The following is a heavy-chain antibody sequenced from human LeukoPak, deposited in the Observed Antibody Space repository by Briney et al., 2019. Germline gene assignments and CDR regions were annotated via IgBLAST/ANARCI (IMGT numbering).Heavy chain of an antibody. CDR2: ITTISHYI. D-gene: IGHD3-10*01. V-gene: IGHV3-21*01. J-gene: IGHJ5*02. CDR1: GFTLSDYH. CDR3: ARSGGPGTYHQLRYNWFDP. Sequence: GGSPRLSCAASGFTLSDYHVNWVRQAPGKGLEWLSSITTISHYIYYAGAVRGRFTISRDNAKNSLYLQMNSLRGEDTAVYYCARSGGPGTYHQLRYNWFDPWGQGTLVTVSS.